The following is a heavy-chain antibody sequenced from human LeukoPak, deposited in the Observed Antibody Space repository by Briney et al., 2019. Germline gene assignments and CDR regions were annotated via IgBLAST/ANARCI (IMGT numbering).Heavy chain of an antibody. Sequence: ASVKVSCKASGYTFTSYGISWVRQAPGQGLEWMGWISAYNGNTNYAQKLQGRVTMTTDTSTSTAYMELRSLRSDDTAVYYCARGKSRIKGYCGGGSCQSLTVFDYWGQGTLVTVSS. D-gene: IGHD2-15*01. V-gene: IGHV1-18*01. CDR2: ISAYNGNT. J-gene: IGHJ4*02. CDR3: ARGKSRIKGYCGGGSCQSLTVFDY. CDR1: GYTFTSYG.